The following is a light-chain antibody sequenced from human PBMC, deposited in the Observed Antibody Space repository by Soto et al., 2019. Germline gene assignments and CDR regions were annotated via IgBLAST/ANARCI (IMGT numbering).Light chain of an antibody. J-gene: IGKJ1*01. Sequence: EVVMTQSPGTLSMSPGDRATLSCRASQSVSSKLAWYQQKSGQAPRLLIYAASSRANGVPDRFSGSGSGTDFTLTISRLKPEDFAVYYCQQYGNLRTFGQGTKVEIK. CDR1: QSVSSK. CDR3: QQYGNLRT. CDR2: AAS. V-gene: IGKV3-20*01.